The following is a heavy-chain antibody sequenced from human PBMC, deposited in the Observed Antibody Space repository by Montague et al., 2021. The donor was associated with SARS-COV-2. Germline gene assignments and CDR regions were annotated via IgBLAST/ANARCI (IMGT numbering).Heavy chain of an antibody. V-gene: IGHV3-21*04. CDR2: ISSSSSYI. CDR1: GFTFSSYS. D-gene: IGHD1-14*01. CDR3: ARGIPPVY. Sequence: SLRLSCAASGFTFSSYSMNWVRQAPGEGLEWVSSISSSSSYIYYVDSVKGRFTISRDNAKNSLYLQMNSLRAEDTAVYYCARGIPPVYWGQGTLVTASS. J-gene: IGHJ4*02.